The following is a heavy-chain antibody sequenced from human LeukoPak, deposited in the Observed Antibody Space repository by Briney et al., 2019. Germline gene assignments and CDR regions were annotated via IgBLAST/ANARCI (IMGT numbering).Heavy chain of an antibody. J-gene: IGHJ6*04. D-gene: IGHD1-26*01. CDR2: INQSGST. Sequence: SETLSLTCVVYGGSFNGYYWSWIRQPPGKGLEWIGEINQSGSTNYNPSLKSRVTISVDTSKNQFSLKLSSVTAADTAVYYCARFRRVVRARDVWGKGTTVTVSS. CDR1: GGSFNGYY. CDR3: ARFRRVVRARDV. V-gene: IGHV4-34*01.